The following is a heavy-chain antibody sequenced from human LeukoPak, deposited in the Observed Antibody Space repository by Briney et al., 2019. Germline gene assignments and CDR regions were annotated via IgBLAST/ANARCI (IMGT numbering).Heavy chain of an antibody. D-gene: IGHD5-18*01. CDR3: ARDKSYGRGAFDY. V-gene: IGHV1-69*05. J-gene: IGHJ4*02. Sequence: SVKISCKASGYTFTSYYIHWVRQAPGQGLEWMGRIIPIFGTANYAQKFQGRVTITTDESTSTAYMELSSLRSEDTAVYYCARDKSYGRGAFDYWGQGTLVTVSS. CDR2: IIPIFGTA. CDR1: GYTFTSYY.